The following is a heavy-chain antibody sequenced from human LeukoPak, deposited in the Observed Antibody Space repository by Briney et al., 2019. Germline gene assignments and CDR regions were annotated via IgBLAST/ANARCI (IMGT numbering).Heavy chain of an antibody. CDR2: ISGSGGST. Sequence: GGSLRLSCAASGFTFSISAMTWVRQAPGKGLEWVSLISGSGGSTYYADSVKGRFTISRDNSKNTLYLQMNGLRAEDTAVYYCAKDDDYVWGSYRKEDYFDYWGQGTLVTVSS. J-gene: IGHJ4*02. CDR3: AKDDDYVWGSYRKEDYFDY. V-gene: IGHV3-23*01. D-gene: IGHD3-16*02. CDR1: GFTFSISA.